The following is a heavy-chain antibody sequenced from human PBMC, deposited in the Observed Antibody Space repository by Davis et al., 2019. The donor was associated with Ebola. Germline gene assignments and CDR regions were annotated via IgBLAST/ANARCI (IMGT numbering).Heavy chain of an antibody. V-gene: IGHV4-39*07. CDR1: GGSISSSSYY. Sequence: MPSETLSLTCTVSGGSISSSSYYWSWIRQPPGKGLEWIGEINHSGSTNYNPSLKSRVTISVDTSKNQFSLKLSSVTAADTAVYYCARGSYYYDSSGYYYGGNFDYWGQGTLVTVSS. CDR2: INHSGST. D-gene: IGHD3-22*01. CDR3: ARGSYYYDSSGYYYGGNFDY. J-gene: IGHJ4*02.